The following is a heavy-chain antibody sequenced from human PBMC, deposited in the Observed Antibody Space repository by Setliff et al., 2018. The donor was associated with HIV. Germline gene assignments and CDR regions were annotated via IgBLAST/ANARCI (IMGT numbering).Heavy chain of an antibody. CDR1: GSMFNIYY. Sequence: ASVKVSCKTSGSMFNIYYMRWVRQVPGQGLEWMGWSNPNTGGTKYAQKFQGRVTMTMDTSTTTAYMELSGLKSDDTAVYYCARDHVVCSGGTCRSDDPYYYYYMNVWGQGTTVTVS. V-gene: IGHV1-2*02. CDR3: ARDHVVCSGGTCRSDDPYYYYYMNV. CDR2: SNPNTGGT. J-gene: IGHJ6*03. D-gene: IGHD2-15*01.